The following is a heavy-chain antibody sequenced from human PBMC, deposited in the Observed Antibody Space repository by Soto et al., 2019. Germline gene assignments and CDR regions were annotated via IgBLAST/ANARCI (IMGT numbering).Heavy chain of an antibody. D-gene: IGHD3-22*01. J-gene: IGHJ5*02. V-gene: IGHV1-69*13. Sequence: ASVKVSCNASGGTFSSNAISWVRQAPGQGLEWMGGIIPIFGTANYAQKFQGRVTITADESTSTAYMELSSLRSEDTAVYYCARVRGYDSSGYYYRGWFDPWGQGTLVTVSS. CDR3: ARVRGYDSSGYYYRGWFDP. CDR1: GGTFSSNA. CDR2: IIPIFGTA.